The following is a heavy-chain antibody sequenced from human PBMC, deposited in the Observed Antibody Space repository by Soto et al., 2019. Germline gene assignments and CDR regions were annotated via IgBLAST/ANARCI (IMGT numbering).Heavy chain of an antibody. V-gene: IGHV4-39*01. D-gene: IGHD3-22*01. CDR1: GGSISSGSYY. J-gene: IGHJ3*02. CDR2: GYYSGST. Sequence: SETLSVTSTVSGGSISSGSYYWDWIRQPPGKGLGLIWNGYYSGSTNYNPSLESRVTISVDTSKNQFSLKLSSVTAADTAVYYCTRQTDSYYTFDAFDIWGQGTMVT. CDR3: TRQTDSYYTFDAFDI.